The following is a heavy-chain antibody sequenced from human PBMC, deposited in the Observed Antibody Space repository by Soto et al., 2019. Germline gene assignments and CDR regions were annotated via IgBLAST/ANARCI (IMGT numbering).Heavy chain of an antibody. CDR1: GFTFRLFT. V-gene: IGHV3-21*01. CDR3: TRDASRDSSARGWFDP. CDR2: ISSNSAYI. D-gene: IGHD6-13*01. Sequence: GGSLILSFAASGFTFRLFTLHWVRQAPVKGLEWVSTISSNSAYIYYTDALRGRFTISRDNAKNSLHLQMNSLRAEDTAVYYCTRDASRDSSARGWFDPWGPGTLVTVSS. J-gene: IGHJ5*02.